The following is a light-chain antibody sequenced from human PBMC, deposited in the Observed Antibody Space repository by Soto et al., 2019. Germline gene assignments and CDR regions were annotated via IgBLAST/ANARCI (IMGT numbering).Light chain of an antibody. Sequence: DIQMPQSPSALSASVGDRVTITCRASQSISSWLVWYQQKPGKAPKVLIYKASSLESGVPSRFSGSGSGTDFTLTISSLQPEDFATYSCQQSYNSPQTFGQGTKV. V-gene: IGKV1-5*03. J-gene: IGKJ1*01. CDR3: QQSYNSPQT. CDR2: KAS. CDR1: QSISSW.